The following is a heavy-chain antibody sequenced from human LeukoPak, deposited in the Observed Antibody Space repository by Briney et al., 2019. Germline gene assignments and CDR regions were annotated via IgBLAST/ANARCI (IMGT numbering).Heavy chain of an antibody. Sequence: KPSETLSLTCAVSGGSISSYYWSWIRQPPGKGLEWIGYVYYSGSTNYNPSLKSRVTISVDTSMNQFSLKLSSVTAADTAVYYCARGPTVHDYWGQGTLVTVSS. CDR3: ARGPTVHDY. J-gene: IGHJ4*02. V-gene: IGHV4-59*08. CDR2: VYYSGST. CDR1: GGSISSYY. D-gene: IGHD4-17*01.